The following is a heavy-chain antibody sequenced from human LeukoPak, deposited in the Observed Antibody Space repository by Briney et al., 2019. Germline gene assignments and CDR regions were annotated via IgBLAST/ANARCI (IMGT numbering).Heavy chain of an antibody. Sequence: ASVKVSCKASGGTFSSYAISWVRQAPGQGLEWMGGIIPIFGTANYAQKFQGRVTITADESTSTAYMELSSLRSEDTAVYYCARGTTINYYGSGSYYDYWGQGTLVTVSS. D-gene: IGHD3-10*01. CDR3: ARGTTINYYGSGSYYDY. CDR2: IIPIFGTA. CDR1: GGTFSSYA. J-gene: IGHJ4*02. V-gene: IGHV1-69*13.